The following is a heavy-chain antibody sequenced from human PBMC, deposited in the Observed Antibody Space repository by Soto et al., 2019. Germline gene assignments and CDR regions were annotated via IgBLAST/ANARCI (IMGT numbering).Heavy chain of an antibody. CDR1: GGSISSVDYS. V-gene: IGHV4-30-2*01. CDR3: ARAPYQPVTYYFDY. Sequence: QLQLQESGSGLVKPSQTLSLTYAVSGGSISSVDYSWNWIRQPPGKGLEWIGYIYHSGSTYYNPSLKPRGTIAVDGSNNQFTLNLYSVTAADTAVYYCARAPYQPVTYYFDYWGQGTLVTVSS. D-gene: IGHD2-2*01. CDR2: IYHSGST. J-gene: IGHJ4*02.